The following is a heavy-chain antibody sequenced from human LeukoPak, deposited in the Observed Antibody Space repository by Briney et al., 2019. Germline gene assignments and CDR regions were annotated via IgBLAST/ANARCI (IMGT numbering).Heavy chain of an antibody. CDR3: ATHCSSTSCYSTRFDY. Sequence: SETLSLTCTVSGGSISSYYWSWIRRPPGKGLEWIGYIYYSGSTNYNPSLKSRVTISVDTSKNQFSLKLSSVTAADTAVYYCATHCSSTSCYSTRFDYWGQGTLVTVSS. J-gene: IGHJ4*02. CDR1: GGSISSYY. CDR2: IYYSGST. D-gene: IGHD2-2*01. V-gene: IGHV4-59*01.